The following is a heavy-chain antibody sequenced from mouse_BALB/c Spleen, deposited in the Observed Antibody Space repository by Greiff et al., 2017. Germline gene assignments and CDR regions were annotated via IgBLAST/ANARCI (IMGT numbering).Heavy chain of an antibody. CDR2: INPNNGGT. V-gene: IGHV1-18*01. J-gene: IGHJ3*01. D-gene: IGHD3-3*01. Sequence: EVQRVESGPELVKPGASVKIPCKASGYTFTDYNMDWVKQSHGKSLEWIGDINPNNGGTIYNQKFKGKATLTVDKSSSTAYMELRSLTSEDTAVYYCARRRGQSGFAYWGQGTLVTVSA. CDR3: ARRRGQSGFAY. CDR1: GYTFTDYN.